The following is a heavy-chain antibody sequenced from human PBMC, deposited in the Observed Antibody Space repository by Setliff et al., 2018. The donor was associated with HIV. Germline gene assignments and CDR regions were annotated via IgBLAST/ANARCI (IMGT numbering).Heavy chain of an antibody. Sequence: SETLSLTCAVSGYSISSGYYWGWIRQPPGKGLEWIGSIYYSGSTYYNPSLKSRVTISVDTSKNHFSLKLRSVTAADTAVYYCARQAPSGELYYFDYWGQGTLVTVSS. CDR1: GYSISSGYY. V-gene: IGHV4-38-2*01. J-gene: IGHJ4*02. CDR3: ARQAPSGELYYFDY. CDR2: IYYSGST. D-gene: IGHD3-10*01.